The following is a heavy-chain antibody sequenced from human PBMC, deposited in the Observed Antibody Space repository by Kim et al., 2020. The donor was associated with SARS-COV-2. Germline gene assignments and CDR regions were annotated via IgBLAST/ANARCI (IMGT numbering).Heavy chain of an antibody. D-gene: IGHD2-2*01. Sequence: GGSLRLSCAASGFTFSSYGMHWVRQAPGKGLEWVAVISYDGSNKYYADSVKGRFTISRDNSKNTLYLQMNSLRAEDTAVYYCAKDGVPAAILIASDPEGFDWYFDLWGRGTLVTVSS. V-gene: IGHV3-30*18. CDR1: GFTFSSYG. J-gene: IGHJ2*01. CDR2: ISYDGSNK. CDR3: AKDGVPAAILIASDPEGFDWYFDL.